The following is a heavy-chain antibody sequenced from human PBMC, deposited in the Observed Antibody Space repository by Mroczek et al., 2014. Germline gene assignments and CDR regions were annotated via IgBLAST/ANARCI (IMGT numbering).Heavy chain of an antibody. CDR2: ISWNSGSI. CDR3: DKREQWLVPAPDRIDY. D-gene: IGHD6-19*01. CDR1: GFTFDDYA. J-gene: IGHJ4*02. V-gene: IGHV3-9*01. Sequence: VQLQQWGGGLVQPGRSLRLSCAASGFTFDDYAMHWVRQAPGKGLEWVSGISWNSGSIGYADSVKGRFTISRDNAKNSLYLQMNSLRAEDTALYYCDKREQWLVPAPDRIDYVGPGNPGHRLL.